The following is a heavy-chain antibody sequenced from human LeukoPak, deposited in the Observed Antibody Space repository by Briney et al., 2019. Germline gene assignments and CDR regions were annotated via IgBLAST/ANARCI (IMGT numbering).Heavy chain of an antibody. D-gene: IGHD4-11*01. CDR3: ANTTTETPGWFDP. Sequence: GGSLRLSCAASGFTFSSYAMSWVRQAPGKGLEWVSAISGRGVSTYYADSVKGRFTISRDNSKNTLYLQMNSLRAEDTAFYYCANTTTETPGWFDPWGQGALVTVSS. J-gene: IGHJ5*02. CDR2: ISGRGVST. CDR1: GFTFSSYA. V-gene: IGHV3-23*01.